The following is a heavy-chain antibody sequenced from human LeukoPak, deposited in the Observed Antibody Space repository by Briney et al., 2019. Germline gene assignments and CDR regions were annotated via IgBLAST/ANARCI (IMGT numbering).Heavy chain of an antibody. Sequence: GASVKVSCKASGYTFTGFYLHWVRQAPGQGLEWMGWINPNSGATDFAQRFQGRVAMTRDTSTHTAYMELGSLRSDDTAVYYCVRRHLIFSFDYWGQGALVTVSS. J-gene: IGHJ4*02. CDR3: VRRHLIFSFDY. CDR2: INPNSGAT. V-gene: IGHV1-2*02. D-gene: IGHD3-16*01. CDR1: GYTFTGFY.